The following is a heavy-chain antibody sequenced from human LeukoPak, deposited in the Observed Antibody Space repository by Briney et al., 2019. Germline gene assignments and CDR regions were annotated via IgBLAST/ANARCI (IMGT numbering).Heavy chain of an antibody. J-gene: IGHJ4*02. V-gene: IGHV1-18*01. D-gene: IGHD3-22*01. CDR1: GYTFTSYG. Sequence: ASVKVSCKASGYTFTSYGISWVRQAPGQGLEWMGWISAYNGNTNYAQKLQGRVTMTTDTSTSTAYMELRSLRSGDTAVYYCARPYYYDSSGYLGYWGQGTLVTVSS. CDR3: ARPYYYDSSGYLGY. CDR2: ISAYNGNT.